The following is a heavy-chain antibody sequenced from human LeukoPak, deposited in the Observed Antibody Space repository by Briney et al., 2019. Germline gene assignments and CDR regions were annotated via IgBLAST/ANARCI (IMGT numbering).Heavy chain of an antibody. CDR1: GFTFSSYW. D-gene: IGHD3-3*01. V-gene: IGHV3-74*01. Sequence: GGSLRLSCAASGFTFSSYWMHWVRQAPGKGLVWVSRINTDGSSTSYADSVKGRFTISRDNAKNTLYLQMNSLRAEDTAVYYCARGPPYYDFWKGDYFDYWGQGTLVTVSS. CDR2: INTDGSST. J-gene: IGHJ4*02. CDR3: ARGPPYYDFWKGDYFDY.